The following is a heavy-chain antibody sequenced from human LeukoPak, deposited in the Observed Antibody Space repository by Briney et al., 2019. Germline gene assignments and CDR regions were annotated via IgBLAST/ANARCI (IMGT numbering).Heavy chain of an antibody. CDR1: GYTFTSYD. D-gene: IGHD3-16*01. Sequence: ASVKVSRKASGYTFTSYDINWVRQATGQGLEWMGWMNPNSGNTGYAQKFQGRVTITRNTSISTAYMELSSLRSEDTAVYYCARGAGNWGSYYFDYWGQGTLVTVSS. CDR3: ARGAGNWGSYYFDY. CDR2: MNPNSGNT. V-gene: IGHV1-8*03. J-gene: IGHJ4*02.